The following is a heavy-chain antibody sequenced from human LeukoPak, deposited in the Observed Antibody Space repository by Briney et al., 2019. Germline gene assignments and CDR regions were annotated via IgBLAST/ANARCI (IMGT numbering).Heavy chain of an antibody. V-gene: IGHV3-7*01. Sequence: GGSXRLSCAASGFTFSSYWMSWVRQAPGKGREWVANIKQDGSERYYVDSVKGRFTISRENAKNSLHLKMNSLRAEDTAVYYCALISVSGYETFYFDYWGQGTLVTVSS. CDR2: IKQDGSER. D-gene: IGHD5-12*01. CDR1: GFTFSSYW. J-gene: IGHJ4*02. CDR3: ALISVSGYETFYFDY.